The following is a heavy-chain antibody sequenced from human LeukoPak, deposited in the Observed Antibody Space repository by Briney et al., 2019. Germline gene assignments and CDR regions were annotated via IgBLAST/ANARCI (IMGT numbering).Heavy chain of an antibody. CDR1: GFTFSSYS. D-gene: IGHD1-26*01. CDR3: AKDGDTVSGTYYFDMDV. Sequence: PGGSLRLSCAASGFTFSSYSMNWVRQAPGKGLEWVSYISSSSTIYYADSVKGRFTISRDNSRNTLYLQMNSLRAEDTALYYCAKDGDTVSGTYYFDMDVWGKGTTVTISS. V-gene: IGHV3-48*01. CDR2: ISSSSTI. J-gene: IGHJ6*03.